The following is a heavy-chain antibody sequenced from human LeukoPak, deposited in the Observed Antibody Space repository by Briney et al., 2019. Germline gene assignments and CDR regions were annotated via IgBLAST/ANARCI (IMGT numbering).Heavy chain of an antibody. D-gene: IGHD2-15*01. CDR2: ISWNGGST. Sequence: GGSLRLSCAASGFTSDDYGMSWVRQAPGKGLEWVSGISWNGGSTAYADSVTGRFTISRDNAKNSLYLQMNSLRAEDTALYYCAKGSLVVVAALLDYWGQGTLVTVSS. CDR1: GFTSDDYG. V-gene: IGHV3-20*04. CDR3: AKGSLVVVAALLDY. J-gene: IGHJ4*02.